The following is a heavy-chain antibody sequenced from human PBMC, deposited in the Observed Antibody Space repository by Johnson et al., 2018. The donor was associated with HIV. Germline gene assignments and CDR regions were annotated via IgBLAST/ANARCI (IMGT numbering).Heavy chain of an antibody. CDR1: GFTFSDYY. Sequence: QVKLVESGGDLVKPGVSLRLSCAASGFTFSDYYMSWIRQAPGKGLEWVSYISSSGSTIYYADSVKGRFTISRDNAKSSLYLQMNSLRAEDPAVYYCARASSVPRSRIAFDIWGQGTMVTVSS. CDR2: ISSSGSTI. D-gene: IGHD5/OR15-5a*01. J-gene: IGHJ3*02. CDR3: ARASSVPRSRIAFDI. V-gene: IGHV3-11*04.